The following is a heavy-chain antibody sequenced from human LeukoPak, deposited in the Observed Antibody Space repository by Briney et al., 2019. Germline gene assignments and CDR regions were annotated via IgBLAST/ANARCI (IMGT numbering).Heavy chain of an antibody. CDR3: ARRGGHSWDVGNWFDP. CDR2: ASHSGIN. Sequence: SETLSLTCLVSGDSIRTTSFWGWIRQPPGMGLEWIASASHSGINYYNPSLRSRVIVSADTSKNQFSLRLTSVTAADTAVYYYARRGGHSWDVGNWFDPWGQGILVTVSS. D-gene: IGHD6-13*01. V-gene: IGHV4-39*01. CDR1: GDSIRTTSF. J-gene: IGHJ5*02.